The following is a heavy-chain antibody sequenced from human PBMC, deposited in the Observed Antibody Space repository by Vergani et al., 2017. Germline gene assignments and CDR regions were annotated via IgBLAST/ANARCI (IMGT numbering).Heavy chain of an antibody. Sequence: QVQLQESGPGLVKPSQTLSLTCTVSGGSISSGDYYWSWIRQPPGKGLEWIGYIYYSGSTYYNPSLKSRVTISVDTSKNQFSLKQSSVTAADTAVYYCARGKGVVQLWYPSWYFDLWGRGTLVTVSS. CDR3: ARGKGVVQLWYPSWYFDL. V-gene: IGHV4-30-4*08. CDR1: GGSISSGDYY. J-gene: IGHJ2*01. D-gene: IGHD5-18*01. CDR2: IYYSGST.